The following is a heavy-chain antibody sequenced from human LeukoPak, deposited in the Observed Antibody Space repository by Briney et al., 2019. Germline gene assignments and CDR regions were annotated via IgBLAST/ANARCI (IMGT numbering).Heavy chain of an antibody. V-gene: IGHV3-7*04. CDR1: GFIFSSHW. CDR2: INQDGSVI. Sequence: AGGSLRLSCAASGFIFSSHWMSWVRQAPGKGLQWVASINQDGSVIHYVDSVRGRFTISRDNADNTLYLQMNTLGAEDTAVYYCARLVGSVTTYDVWGHGTVVSVSS. CDR3: ARLVGSVTTYDV. D-gene: IGHD1-26*01. J-gene: IGHJ3*01.